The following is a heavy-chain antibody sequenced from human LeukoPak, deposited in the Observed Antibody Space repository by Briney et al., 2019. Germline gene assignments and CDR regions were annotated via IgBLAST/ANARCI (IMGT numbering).Heavy chain of an antibody. J-gene: IGHJ4*02. V-gene: IGHV3-23*01. D-gene: IGHD1-1*01. CDR2: ISGSGGST. CDR3: AKWGGKEDTYGTTPDY. CDR1: GFTFSSYA. Sequence: GGSLRLSCAASGFTFSSYAMSWVRQAPGKGLEWVSAISGSGGSTYYADSVKGRFTISRDNSKNTLYLQMNSLRAEDTAVSYCAKWGGKEDTYGTTPDYWGQGTLVTVSS.